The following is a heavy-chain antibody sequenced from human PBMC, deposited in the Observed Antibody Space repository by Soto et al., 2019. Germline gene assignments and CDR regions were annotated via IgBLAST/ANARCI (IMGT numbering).Heavy chain of an antibody. Sequence: EVQMVESGGGVVRPGGSLRLSCVATGFTFDNFGLTWVRHAPGKGLEWVSGINWSGTETHSADSVRGRFTISRDNARQSLFLQMHSLRVEDAAFYHCAGACSGDLGLDGFDIWGQGTMVTVSS. CDR3: AGACSGDLGLDGFDI. CDR2: INWSGTET. D-gene: IGHD1-1*01. V-gene: IGHV3-20*01. CDR1: GFTFDNFG. J-gene: IGHJ3*02.